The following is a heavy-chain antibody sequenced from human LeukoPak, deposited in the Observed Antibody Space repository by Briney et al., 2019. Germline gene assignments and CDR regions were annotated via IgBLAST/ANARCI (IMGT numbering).Heavy chain of an antibody. CDR3: ARAPQWELGYYYYYMDV. CDR1: GYTFTSYG. V-gene: IGHV1-18*01. D-gene: IGHD1-26*01. Sequence: GASVKVSCKASGYTFTSYGISWVRQAPGQGLEWMGWISAYNGNTNYAQKLQGRVTMTTDTSTSTAYMELRSLRSDDTAVYYCARAPQWELGYYYYYMDVWGKGTTVTVSS. CDR2: ISAYNGNT. J-gene: IGHJ6*03.